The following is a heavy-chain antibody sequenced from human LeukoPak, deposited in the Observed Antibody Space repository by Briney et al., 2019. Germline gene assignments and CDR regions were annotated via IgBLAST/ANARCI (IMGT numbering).Heavy chain of an antibody. D-gene: IGHD6-19*01. Sequence: PRGSLRLSCAASGFSPRTHWMHWVRQASGTGLVWVSRINSDGNNTNYAESVKGRFTISSDNAKNTLYLQMNSLRAEDSAVYYCARDNAPQTYSSGWFDSWGQGALVTVSS. J-gene: IGHJ5*01. CDR1: GFSPRTHW. CDR3: ARDNAPQTYSSGWFDS. CDR2: INSDGNNT. V-gene: IGHV3-74*01.